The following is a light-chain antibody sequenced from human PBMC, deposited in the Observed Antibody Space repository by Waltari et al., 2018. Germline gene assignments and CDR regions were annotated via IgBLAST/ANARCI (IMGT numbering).Light chain of an antibody. J-gene: IGKJ1*01. CDR3: QQYYSFPRT. Sequence: VLWITQSPSLLPASTGSKVTISCRMRQGISSYLAWYQQKPGKAPELLIYAASTLQSGFPSRFSGSGSGTDFTLTISCLQSEDFATYYCQQYYSFPRTFGQGTKVEIK. V-gene: IGKV1D-8*01. CDR2: AAS. CDR1: QGISSY.